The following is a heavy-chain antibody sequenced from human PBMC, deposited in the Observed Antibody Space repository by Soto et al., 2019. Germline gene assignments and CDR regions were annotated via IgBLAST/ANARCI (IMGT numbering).Heavy chain of an antibody. J-gene: IGHJ6*02. Sequence: PSETLSLTCIVSGGSISTYYWSWIRQSAGKGLEWVGRIYGSGNTNNNPSLKSRVTMSLDTSKNQVSLRLSSVTAADTAVYYCAKDSWAIFGVPAGEYYAMDVWGQGTTVTVSS. CDR1: GGSISTYY. V-gene: IGHV4-4*07. D-gene: IGHD3-3*01. CDR3: AKDSWAIFGVPAGEYYAMDV. CDR2: IYGSGNT.